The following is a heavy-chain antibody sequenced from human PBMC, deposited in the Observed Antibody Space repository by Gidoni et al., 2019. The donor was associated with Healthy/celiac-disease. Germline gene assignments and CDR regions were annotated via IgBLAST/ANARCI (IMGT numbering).Heavy chain of an antibody. V-gene: IGHV1-46*01. CDR2: INPSGGST. J-gene: IGHJ5*02. CDR1: GYTFTSYY. Sequence: QVQLVQSGAEVKKPRASAKASCKASGYTFTSYYMHWVRQAPGQGLEGMGIINPSGGSTSYAQKFQGRVTMTRDTSTSTVYMELSSLRSEDTAVYYCARAAVAGRRGWFDPWGQGTLVTVSS. D-gene: IGHD6-19*01. CDR3: ARAAVAGRRGWFDP.